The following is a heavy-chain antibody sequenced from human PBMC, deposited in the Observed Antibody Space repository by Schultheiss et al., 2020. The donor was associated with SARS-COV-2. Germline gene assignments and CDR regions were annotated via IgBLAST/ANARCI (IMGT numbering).Heavy chain of an antibody. CDR2: ISSNGGST. V-gene: IGHV3-64*04. CDR1: GFTFSSYA. Sequence: GGSLRLSCSASGFTFSSYAMHWVRQAPGKGLEYVSAISSNGGSTYYADSVKGRFTISRDNSKNTLYLQMNSLRAEDTAVYYCARETEGPDAFDIWGQGTMVTVSS. CDR3: ARETEGPDAFDI. J-gene: IGHJ3*02.